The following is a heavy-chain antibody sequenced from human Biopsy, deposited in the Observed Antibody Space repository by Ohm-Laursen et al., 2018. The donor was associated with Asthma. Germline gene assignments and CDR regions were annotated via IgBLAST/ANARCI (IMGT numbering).Heavy chain of an antibody. CDR3: ASDFPKDYVRYNFQF. J-gene: IGHJ4*02. CDR2: HDHEEGGT. D-gene: IGHD4-17*01. Sequence: GASVKVSCKISGYILTDLSMHWVRQAPGQGLEWMGGHDHEEGGTVYARRFQGRVTMTEDTSTDTAYMELSSLSSDDTAVYYCASDFPKDYVRYNFQFWGQGTLVTVSS. V-gene: IGHV1-24*01. CDR1: GYILTDLS.